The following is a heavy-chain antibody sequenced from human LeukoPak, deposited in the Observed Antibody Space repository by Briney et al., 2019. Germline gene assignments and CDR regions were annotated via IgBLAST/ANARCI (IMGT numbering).Heavy chain of an antibody. J-gene: IGHJ6*04. CDR2: FDPEDGET. Sequence: ASVKVSCKVSGYTLTELSMHWVRQAPGEGHEWMGGFDPEDGETIYAQKFQGRVTMTEDTSTDTAYMELSSLRSEDTAVYYCATDLSYGVDVWGKGTTVTVSS. CDR1: GYTLTELS. V-gene: IGHV1-24*01. CDR3: ATDLSYGVDV.